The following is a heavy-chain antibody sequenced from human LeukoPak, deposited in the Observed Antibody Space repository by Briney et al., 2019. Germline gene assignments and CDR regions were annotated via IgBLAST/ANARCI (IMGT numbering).Heavy chain of an antibody. D-gene: IGHD2-2*01. Sequence: ASVKVSCKASGYTFTGYYMHWVRQAPGQGLKWMGWINPNSGGTNYAQKFQGRVTMTRDTSISTAYMELRSLRSDDTAVYYCALCSSTSCLSGMDVWGQGTTVTVSS. CDR1: GYTFTGYY. CDR2: INPNSGGT. J-gene: IGHJ6*02. CDR3: ALCSSTSCLSGMDV. V-gene: IGHV1-2*02.